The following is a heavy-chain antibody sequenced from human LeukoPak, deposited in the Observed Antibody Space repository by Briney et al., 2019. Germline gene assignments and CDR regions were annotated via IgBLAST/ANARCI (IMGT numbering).Heavy chain of an antibody. Sequence: GGSLRLSCAASGFTFSSYSMNWVRQAPGMGLEWVSSISSSSYIYYADSVKGRFTISRDNAKNSLYLQMNSLRAEDTAVYYCARDIVVVPTRYWFDPWGQGTLVTVSS. J-gene: IGHJ5*02. V-gene: IGHV3-21*01. CDR3: ARDIVVVPTRYWFDP. CDR2: ISSSSYI. CDR1: GFTFSSYS. D-gene: IGHD2-2*01.